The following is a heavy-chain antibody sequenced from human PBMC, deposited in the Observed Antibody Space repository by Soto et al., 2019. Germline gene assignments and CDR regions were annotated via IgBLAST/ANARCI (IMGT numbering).Heavy chain of an antibody. J-gene: IGHJ5*02. CDR1: GDSISSYF. CDR3: AREKAVASTGWRDP. V-gene: IGHV4-4*07. CDR2: VHTSGST. D-gene: IGHD6-19*01. Sequence: KPSETLSLTCTVSGDSISSYFWSWIRQPAGKGLEWIGRVHTSGSTTYNPSLKSRVTMSVDTSKSQFSLKLTSVTAADTAVYYCAREKAVASTGWRDPWGQGTLVTVSS.